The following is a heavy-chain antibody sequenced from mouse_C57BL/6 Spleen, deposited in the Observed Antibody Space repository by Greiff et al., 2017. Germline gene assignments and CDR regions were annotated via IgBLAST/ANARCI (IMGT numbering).Heavy chain of an antibody. V-gene: IGHV1-15*01. CDR1: GYTFTDYE. CDR3: TSITTVVAKDYAMDY. J-gene: IGHJ4*01. D-gene: IGHD1-1*01. CDR2: IDPETGGT. Sequence: VQLQQSGAELVRPGASVTLSCKASGYTFTDYEMHWVKQTPVHGLEWIGAIDPETGGTAYNQKFKGKAILTADKSSSTAYMELRSLTSEDSAVYYCTSITTVVAKDYAMDYWGQGTSVTVSS.